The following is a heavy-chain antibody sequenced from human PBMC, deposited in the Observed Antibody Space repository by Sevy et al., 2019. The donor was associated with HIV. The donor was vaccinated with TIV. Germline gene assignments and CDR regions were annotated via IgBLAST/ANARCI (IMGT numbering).Heavy chain of an antibody. Sequence: GGSLRLSCAASGFTFSSSGMHWVRQAPGKGLEWVTFIRYDGTTKYYADSVKGRFTISRDNSKSTLYLQMNSLRVEDTGVYFCAKLGWTTLTTSDAFDIWGQGTLVTVSS. J-gene: IGHJ3*02. CDR2: IRYDGTTK. V-gene: IGHV3-30*02. D-gene: IGHD4-17*01. CDR1: GFTFSSSG. CDR3: AKLGWTTLTTSDAFDI.